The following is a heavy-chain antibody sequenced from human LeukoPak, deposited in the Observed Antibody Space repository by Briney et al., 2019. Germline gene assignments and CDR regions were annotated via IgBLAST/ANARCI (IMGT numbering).Heavy chain of an antibody. D-gene: IGHD2-15*01. V-gene: IGHV1-2*06. Sequence: ASVKVSCKASGYTFTGYYMHWVRQAPGQGLEWMGRINPNSGDTNYAQKFQGRVTMTRDTSITTAYMELSSLKSDDTAVYYCARACSCGICYSDNWLDPWGQGTQVTVSS. J-gene: IGHJ5*02. CDR1: GYTFTGYY. CDR2: INPNSGDT. CDR3: ARACSCGICYSDNWLDP.